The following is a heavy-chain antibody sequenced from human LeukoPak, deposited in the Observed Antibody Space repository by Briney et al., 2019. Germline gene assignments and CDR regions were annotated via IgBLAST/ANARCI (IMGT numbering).Heavy chain of an antibody. V-gene: IGHV4-34*01. J-gene: IGHJ6*03. Sequence: SETLSLTCAVYGGSFSGYYWSWIRQPPGKGLEWIGEINHSGSTNYNPSLKSRVTISVDTSKNQFSLKLSSVTAADTAVYYCARRAVVPAAMYYYYYYYMDVWGKGTTVTVSS. CDR3: ARRAVVPAAMYYYYYYYMDV. CDR2: INHSGST. CDR1: GGSFSGYY. D-gene: IGHD2-2*01.